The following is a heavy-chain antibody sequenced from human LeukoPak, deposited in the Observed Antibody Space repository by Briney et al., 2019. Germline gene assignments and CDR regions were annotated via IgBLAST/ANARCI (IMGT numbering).Heavy chain of an antibody. J-gene: IGHJ4*02. CDR1: GGTFSSYA. CDR3: TRSPEHGYSYNVDY. CDR2: INTNTGNP. D-gene: IGHD5-18*01. Sequence: ASVKVSCTASGGTFSSYAISWVRQAPGQGLEWMGWINTNTGNPTYAQGFTGRFVFSLDTSVSTAYLQISSLKAEDTAVYYCTRSPEHGYSYNVDYWGQGTLVTVSS. V-gene: IGHV7-4-1*02.